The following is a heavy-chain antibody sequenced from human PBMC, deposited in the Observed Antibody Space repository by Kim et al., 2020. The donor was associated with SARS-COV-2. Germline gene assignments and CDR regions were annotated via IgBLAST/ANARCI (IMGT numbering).Heavy chain of an antibody. Sequence: GGSLRLSCAASGFTFSSYGMHWVRQAPGKGLEWVAVISYDGSNKYYADSVKGRFTISRDNSKNTLYLQMNSLRAEDTAVYYCARDGGYCSSTSCYDLDPIYGYWGQGTLVTVSS. D-gene: IGHD2-2*01. V-gene: IGHV3-33*05. CDR3: ARDGGYCSSTSCYDLDPIYGY. CDR1: GFTFSSYG. J-gene: IGHJ4*02. CDR2: ISYDGSNK.